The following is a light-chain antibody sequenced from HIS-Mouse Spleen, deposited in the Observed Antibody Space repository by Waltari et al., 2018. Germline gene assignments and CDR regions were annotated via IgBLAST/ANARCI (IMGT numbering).Light chain of an antibody. CDR1: SSDVGGSHY. CDR3: SSYTSSSTLYVV. Sequence: QSALTQPASVSGSPGQSITISCTGTSSDVGGSHYFTWYQQHPGKAPKLMIYDVSNRPSGVSNRFSGSKSGNTASLTISGLQAEDEADYYCSSYTSSSTLYVVFGGGTKLTVL. J-gene: IGLJ2*01. CDR2: DVS. V-gene: IGLV2-14*03.